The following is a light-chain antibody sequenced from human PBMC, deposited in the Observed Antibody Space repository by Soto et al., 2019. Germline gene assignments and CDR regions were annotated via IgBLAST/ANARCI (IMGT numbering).Light chain of an antibody. CDR1: SSDVGGYHY. Sequence: QSALTQPACVSGSPGQSTTISYTGTSSDVGGYHYVSWYQQHPGKAPKLMIYEVSNRPSGVSNRFSGSKSGNTASLTISGLQAEDEADYFCSSYGSTSTRYVFGTGTKLTVL. J-gene: IGLJ1*01. V-gene: IGLV2-14*01. CDR3: SSYGSTSTRYV. CDR2: EVS.